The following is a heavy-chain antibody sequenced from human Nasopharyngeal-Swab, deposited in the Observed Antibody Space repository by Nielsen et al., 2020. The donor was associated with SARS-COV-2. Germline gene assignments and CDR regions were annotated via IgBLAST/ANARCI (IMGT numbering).Heavy chain of an antibody. V-gene: IGHV1-46*01. D-gene: IGHD1-26*01. CDR3: AREDIVGPLLDY. Sequence: WVRQAPGQGLEWMGIINPSGDTASYAPKFQGRVTMTRDTSTSTVYMELSSLRSEDTAVYYCAREDIVGPLLDYWGQGTLVTVSS. J-gene: IGHJ4*02. CDR2: INPSGDTA.